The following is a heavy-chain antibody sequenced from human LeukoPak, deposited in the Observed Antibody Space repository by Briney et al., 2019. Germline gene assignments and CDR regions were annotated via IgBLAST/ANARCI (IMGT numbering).Heavy chain of an antibody. D-gene: IGHD3-10*01. J-gene: IGHJ5*02. Sequence: SETLSLTCTVSGGSISSYYWSWIRQPPGKGLEWIGYIYYSGSTNYNPSLKSRVTISVDTSKSQFSLKLSSVTAADTAVYYCARHREILNWFDPWGQGTLVTVSS. CDR1: GGSISSYY. CDR2: IYYSGST. V-gene: IGHV4-59*08. CDR3: ARHREILNWFDP.